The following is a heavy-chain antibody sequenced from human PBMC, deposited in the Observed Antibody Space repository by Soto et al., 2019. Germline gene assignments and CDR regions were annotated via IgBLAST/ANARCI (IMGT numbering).Heavy chain of an antibody. D-gene: IGHD2-2*01. Sequence: SETLSLTCTVSGGSVRDGSFYWSWIRQSPGRGLEWIGYIYYTGRTSYNPSLKGRVSISVDTSKNQFSLNLTSVTAADTAVYYCVRDSTAFLFDYWGQGAKVTVSS. CDR1: GGSVRDGSFY. J-gene: IGHJ4*02. V-gene: IGHV4-61*01. CDR2: IYYTGRT. CDR3: VRDSTAFLFDY.